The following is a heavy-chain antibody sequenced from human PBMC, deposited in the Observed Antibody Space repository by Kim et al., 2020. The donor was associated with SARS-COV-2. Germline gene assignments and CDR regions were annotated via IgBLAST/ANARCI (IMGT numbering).Heavy chain of an antibody. CDR1: GGSFSGYY. D-gene: IGHD5-18*01. Sequence: SETLSLTCAVYGGSFSGYYWSWIRQPPGKGLEWIGEINHSGSTNYNPSLKSRVTISVDTSKNQFSLKLSSVTAADTAVYYCAREVTQLRGYSYGFHYWGQGTLVTVSS. CDR3: AREVTQLRGYSYGFHY. V-gene: IGHV4-34*01. J-gene: IGHJ4*02. CDR2: INHSGST.